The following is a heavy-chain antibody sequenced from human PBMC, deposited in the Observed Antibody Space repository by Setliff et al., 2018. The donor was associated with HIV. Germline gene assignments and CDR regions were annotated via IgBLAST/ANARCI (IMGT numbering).Heavy chain of an antibody. V-gene: IGHV6-1*01. J-gene: IGHJ6*03. CDR2: TYYRSKWSN. D-gene: IGHD3-16*01. Sequence: SQTLSLPCAISGDSVSSNTAAWSWSRQSPSRGLEWLGRTYYRSKWSNDYAVSVKSRITINPDTSKNQFSLQLNSVTLEDTAVYFCARGGDWDYNYYMDVWDKGTTVTVSS. CDR3: ARGGDWDYNYYMDV. CDR1: GDSVSSNTAA.